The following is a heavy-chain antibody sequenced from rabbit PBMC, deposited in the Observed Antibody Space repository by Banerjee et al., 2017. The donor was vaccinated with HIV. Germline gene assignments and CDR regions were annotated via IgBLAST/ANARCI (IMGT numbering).Heavy chain of an antibody. Sequence: QEQLVESGGGLVQPEGSLTLTCKASGFDFSDKAVMCWVRQAPGKGLQWIACINAITGRAVYATWAKGRFTFSKTSSTTVTLRMTSLTAADTATYFCARDVTWGDWDLWGPGTLVTVS. D-gene: IGHD4-1*01. V-gene: IGHV1S45*01. CDR2: INAITGRA. CDR3: ARDVTWGDWDL. CDR1: GFDFSDKAV. J-gene: IGHJ6*01.